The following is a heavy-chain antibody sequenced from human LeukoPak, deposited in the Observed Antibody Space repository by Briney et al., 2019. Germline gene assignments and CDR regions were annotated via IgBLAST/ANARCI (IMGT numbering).Heavy chain of an antibody. CDR3: AREAGSSWSRGLDI. Sequence: SETLSLTCTVSGGSISSYYWSWIRQPAGKGLEWVGRIYMSGSTNYNSSLKSRVNMSVDTSKNQFSLNLSSVTAADTAVYYCAREAGSSWSRGLDIWGQGTVVTVSS. D-gene: IGHD6-13*01. V-gene: IGHV4-4*07. J-gene: IGHJ3*02. CDR2: IYMSGST. CDR1: GGSISSYY.